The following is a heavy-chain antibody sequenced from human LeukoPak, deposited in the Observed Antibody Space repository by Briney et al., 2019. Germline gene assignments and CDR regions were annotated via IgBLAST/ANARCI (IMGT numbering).Heavy chain of an antibody. CDR3: AKERGGQDWYFDL. CDR1: GFNFSDYD. J-gene: IGHJ2*01. Sequence: GGSLRLSCAASGFNFSDYDMDWVRQAPGKGLEWVAVIWDDGSNKHYADSVKGRFTISRDNSKNTLYLQMNSLRAEDTAMYYCAKERGGQDWYFDLWGRGALVTVSS. CDR2: IWDDGSNK. D-gene: IGHD3-10*01. V-gene: IGHV3-33*03.